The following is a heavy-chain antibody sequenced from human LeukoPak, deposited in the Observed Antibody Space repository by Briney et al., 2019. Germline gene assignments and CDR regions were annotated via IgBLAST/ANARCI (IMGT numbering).Heavy chain of an antibody. CDR3: AIGYYDSSGSLDY. CDR2: INSDGSST. V-gene: IGHV3-74*01. CDR1: GFTFSSYW. J-gene: IGHJ4*02. Sequence: PGGSLRLFCAASGFTFSSYWMHWVRQAPGKGLVWVSHINSDGSSTSYADSVKGRFTISRDNAKNTLYLQMNSLRAEDTAVYYCAIGYYDSSGSLDYWGQGTLVTVSS. D-gene: IGHD3-22*01.